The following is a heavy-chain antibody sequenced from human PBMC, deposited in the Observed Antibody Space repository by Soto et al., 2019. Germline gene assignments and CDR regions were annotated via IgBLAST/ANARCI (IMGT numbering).Heavy chain of an antibody. CDR3: AGLGMVAAHREFDP. CDR1: SGTISSSNW. J-gene: IGHJ5*02. D-gene: IGHD2-15*01. CDR2: INQSGSP. V-gene: IGHV4-4*02. Sequence: QVQLQESGPGLVKPSGTLSLTCAVSSGTISSSNWWTWVRQPPGKGLEWIGEINQSGSPNYNPSLRSRVTLSVDKSKSQLFLKLSSVTAADTAIYYCAGLGMVAAHREFDPWGQGTLVTVSS.